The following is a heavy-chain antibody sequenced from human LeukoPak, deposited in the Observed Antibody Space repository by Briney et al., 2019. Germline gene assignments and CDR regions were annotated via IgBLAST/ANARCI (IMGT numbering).Heavy chain of an antibody. Sequence: PGGSLRLSCAASGFTFSSCGMHWVRQAPGKGLEWVAFILYDGSHKYYADSVKGRFTISRDNSKNTLYLQMNSLRAEDTAVYYCAKGDSSRSLGYWGQGTLVTVSS. CDR2: ILYDGSHK. CDR1: GFTFSSCG. V-gene: IGHV3-30*02. J-gene: IGHJ4*02. CDR3: AKGDSSRSLGY. D-gene: IGHD6-13*01.